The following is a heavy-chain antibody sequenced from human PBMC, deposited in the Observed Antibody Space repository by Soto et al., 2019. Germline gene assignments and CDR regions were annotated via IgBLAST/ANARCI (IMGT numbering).Heavy chain of an antibody. Sequence: EVQLVESGGGLVQPGGSLRLSCAASGFTFSSYSMNWVRQAPGKGLEWVSYISSSSKTIYYADSVKGRFTISRDNAKKSLYLQMNSLRAEDTAVYYCARDYPGGSYHDAFDIWGQGTMVTVSS. V-gene: IGHV3-48*01. J-gene: IGHJ3*02. CDR1: GFTFSSYS. CDR2: ISSSSKTI. CDR3: ARDYPGGSYHDAFDI. D-gene: IGHD1-26*01.